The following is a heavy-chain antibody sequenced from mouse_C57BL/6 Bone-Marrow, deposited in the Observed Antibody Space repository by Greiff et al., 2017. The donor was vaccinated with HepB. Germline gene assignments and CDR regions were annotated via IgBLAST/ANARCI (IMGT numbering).Heavy chain of an antibody. CDR3: ARAVYRSYVWFAY. CDR2: IWSGGST. D-gene: IGHD1-1*01. Sequence: QVQLQQSGPGLVQPSQSLSITCTVSGFSLTSYGVHWVRQSPGKGLEWLGVIWSGGSTDYNAAFISRLSISKDNSKSQVFFKMNSLRPDDTAIYYCARAVYRSYVWFAYWGQGTLVTVSA. J-gene: IGHJ3*01. V-gene: IGHV2-2*01. CDR1: GFSLTSYG.